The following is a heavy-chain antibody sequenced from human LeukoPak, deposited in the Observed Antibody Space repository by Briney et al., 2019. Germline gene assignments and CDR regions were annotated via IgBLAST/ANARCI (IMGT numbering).Heavy chain of an antibody. V-gene: IGHV1-2*02. Sequence: ASVKVSCKASGYTFTGYYMHWVRQAPGQGLEWMGWVNPHSGGTKFAQKFQGRVTMTRDTSINTAYIEVSSLRSDDTAVYYCARDIGDYYGSGSYWLLWGQGTLVTVAS. CDR1: GYTFTGYY. J-gene: IGHJ4*02. CDR2: VNPHSGGT. D-gene: IGHD3-10*01. CDR3: ARDIGDYYGSGSYWLL.